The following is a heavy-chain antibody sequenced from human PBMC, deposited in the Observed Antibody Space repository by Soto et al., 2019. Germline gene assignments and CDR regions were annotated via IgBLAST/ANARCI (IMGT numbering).Heavy chain of an antibody. J-gene: IGHJ4*02. CDR2: AYYRSKWYN. CDR3: ARESAGTYYFDY. D-gene: IGHD6-19*01. V-gene: IGHV6-1*01. CDR1: GDSVSSNSAA. Sequence: SHTLSLTCAISGDSVSSNSAAWNWIRQSPSRGLEWLGRAYYRSKWYNDYAVPVKSRITINPDTTKNQISLQVNSVAPEDTAVYYCARESAGTYYFDYWGQGTEVTVSS.